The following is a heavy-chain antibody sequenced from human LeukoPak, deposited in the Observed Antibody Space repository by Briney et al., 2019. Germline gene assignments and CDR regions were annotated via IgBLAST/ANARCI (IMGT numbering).Heavy chain of an antibody. CDR2: IYYSGST. CDR1: GGSVSSDTYY. CDR3: ARHKPVNYYYGMDV. Sequence: SETLSLTCIVSGGSVSSDTYYWSWIRQPPGKGLEWIGYIYYSGSTNYNPSLKSRVTISVDTSKNQFSLRLSSVTAADTAVYYCARHKPVNYYYGMDVWGQGTTVTVSS. V-gene: IGHV4-61*01. J-gene: IGHJ6*02.